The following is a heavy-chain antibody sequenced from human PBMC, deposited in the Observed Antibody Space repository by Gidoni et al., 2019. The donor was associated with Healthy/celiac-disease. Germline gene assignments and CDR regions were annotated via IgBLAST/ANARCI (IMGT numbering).Heavy chain of an antibody. V-gene: IGHV3-23*01. J-gene: IGHJ1*01. Sequence: EVQLLESGGGLVQPGGSLRLSCAASGFTFSSYAMSWVRQAPGKGLEWVSAISGSGGSTYYADSVKGRFTISRDNSKNTLYLQMNSLRAEDTAVYYCAKIFRGGSYYGARDKMGGKYFQHWGQGTLVTVSS. CDR1: GFTFSSYA. D-gene: IGHD1-26*01. CDR2: ISGSGGST. CDR3: AKIFRGGSYYGARDKMGGKYFQH.